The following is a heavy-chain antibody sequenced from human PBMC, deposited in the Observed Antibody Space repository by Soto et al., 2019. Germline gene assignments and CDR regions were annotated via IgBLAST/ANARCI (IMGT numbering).Heavy chain of an antibody. CDR2: MKPNSGDT. CDR3: VALAR. D-gene: IGHD6-6*01. J-gene: IGHJ4*02. CDR1: GYTFTTYD. Sequence: QVQLVQSGAEVREPGASVNVSCKASGYTFTTYDINWVRQASGQGLEWMGWMKPNSGDTGYGQKFQGRVALTRDTSTSTAYMELSGLKSEDTAVYYCVALARWGQGTLVTVSS. V-gene: IGHV1-8*01.